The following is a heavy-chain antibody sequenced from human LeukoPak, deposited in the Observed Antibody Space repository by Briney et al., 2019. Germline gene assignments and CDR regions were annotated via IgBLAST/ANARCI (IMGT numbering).Heavy chain of an antibody. CDR1: GGSISSYY. CDR3: ARTMVRGVPLYYYYYYMDV. CDR2: IYYSGST. Sequence: SETLPLTCTVPGGSISSYYWSWIRQPPGKGLEWIGYIYYSGSTNYNPSLKSRVTISVDTSKNQFSLKLSSVTAADTAVYYCARTMVRGVPLYYYYYYMDVWGKGTTVTISS. V-gene: IGHV4-59*01. D-gene: IGHD3-10*01. J-gene: IGHJ6*03.